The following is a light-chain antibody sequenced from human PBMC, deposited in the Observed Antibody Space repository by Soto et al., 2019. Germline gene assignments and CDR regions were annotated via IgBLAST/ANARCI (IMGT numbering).Light chain of an antibody. CDR3: QQRSNWPPIT. Sequence: EIVLTQSPATLSLSPVERATVSCRASQSLSSSLAWYQQKPGQAPRLLIYGASTRATGIPARFSGSGSGTDFTLTISSLEPEDFAVYYCQQRSNWPPITFGQGTRLEI. CDR2: GAS. V-gene: IGKV3-11*01. J-gene: IGKJ5*01. CDR1: QSLSSS.